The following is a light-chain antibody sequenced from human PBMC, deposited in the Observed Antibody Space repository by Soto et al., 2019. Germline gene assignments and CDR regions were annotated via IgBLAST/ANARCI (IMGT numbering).Light chain of an antibody. J-gene: IGKJ1*01. CDR1: QKISSN. V-gene: IGKV3-15*01. Sequence: EIEMTQSPATLSVSPGERATLHCRASQKISSNLAWYQQTPGQAPRLLIYGASTRATGIPARFSGSGSGTEFTHTISSLQSEDFAVYYCQQYNNWLRTFGQGTKVDIK. CDR3: QQYNNWLRT. CDR2: GAS.